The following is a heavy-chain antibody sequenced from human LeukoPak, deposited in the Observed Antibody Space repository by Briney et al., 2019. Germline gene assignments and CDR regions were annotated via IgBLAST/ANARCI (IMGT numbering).Heavy chain of an antibody. J-gene: IGHJ4*02. CDR1: GFSVGGYW. CDR2: INSDGSSI. V-gene: IGHV3-74*01. Sequence: QPGGSLRLSCAASGFSVGGYWKHWVRQGPGMGLVWVSRINSDGSSISYADSVKGRFSISRDNAKNTLYLQMNSLRAEDTAVYYCTRGASGYGNFDYWGQGTLVTVSS. CDR3: TRGASGYGNFDY. D-gene: IGHD5-12*01.